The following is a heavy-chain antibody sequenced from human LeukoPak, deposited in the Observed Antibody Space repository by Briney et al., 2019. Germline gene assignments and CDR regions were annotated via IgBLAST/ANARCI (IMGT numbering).Heavy chain of an antibody. CDR2: IYPGDSDT. CDR3: ARHRPYYYGSGSYEFDP. Sequence: GESLKISCKGSGYSFTSYWIGWVRQMPGKGLEWMGIIYPGDSDTRYSPSFQGQVTISADKSISTAYLQWSSLKASDTAIYYCARHRPYYYGSGSYEFDPWGQGTLDTVSS. V-gene: IGHV5-51*01. J-gene: IGHJ5*02. CDR1: GYSFTSYW. D-gene: IGHD3-10*01.